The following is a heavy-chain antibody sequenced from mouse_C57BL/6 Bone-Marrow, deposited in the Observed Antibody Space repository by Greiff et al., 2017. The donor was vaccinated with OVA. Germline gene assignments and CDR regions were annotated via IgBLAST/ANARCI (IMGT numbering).Heavy chain of an antibody. CDR1: GYTFTSYW. J-gene: IGHJ4*01. D-gene: IGHD1-1*02. V-gene: IGHV1-50*01. Sequence: QVQLQQPGAELVKPGASVKLSCKASGYTFTSYWMQWVKQRPGQGLEWIGEIDPSDSYTNYNQKFKGKATLTVDTSSSTAYMQLSSLTSEDSAVYYGARCRGYGAMDYWGQGTSVTVSS. CDR2: IDPSDSYT. CDR3: ARCRGYGAMDY.